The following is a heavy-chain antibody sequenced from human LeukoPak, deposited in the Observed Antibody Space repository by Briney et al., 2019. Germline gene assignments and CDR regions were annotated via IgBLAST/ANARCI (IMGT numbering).Heavy chain of an antibody. J-gene: IGHJ4*02. CDR1: GGIFSTSA. D-gene: IGHD3-10*01. Sequence: SVKVSCKASGGIFSTSAISWARQAPGHGLEWMGEISPISETPNYALRFQGRVTITRDESTATAYMELTSLRSDDTAVYYCANGYYYGSSSYYHTGYLDHWAQGTLVTVSS. CDR3: ANGYYYGSSSYYHTGYLDH. CDR2: ISPISETP. V-gene: IGHV1-69*05.